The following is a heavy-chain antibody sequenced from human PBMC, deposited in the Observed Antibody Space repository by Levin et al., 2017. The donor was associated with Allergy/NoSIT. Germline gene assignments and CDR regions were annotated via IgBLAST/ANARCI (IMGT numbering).Heavy chain of an antibody. D-gene: IGHD3-22*01. J-gene: IGHJ4*02. CDR1: GFTFSDYY. V-gene: IGHV3-11*03. CDR2: ISSSSSYT. Sequence: GESLKISCAASGFTFSDYYMSWIRQAPGKGLEWVSYISSSSSYTNYADSVKGRFTISRDNAKNSLYLQMNSLRAEDTAVYYCARATYYYDSSGYYYFDYWGQGTLVTVSS. CDR3: ARATYYYDSSGYYYFDY.